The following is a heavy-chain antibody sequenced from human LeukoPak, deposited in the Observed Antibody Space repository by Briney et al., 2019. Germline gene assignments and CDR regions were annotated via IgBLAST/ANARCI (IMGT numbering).Heavy chain of an antibody. CDR3: ARDNNWNDRNYFDY. J-gene: IGHJ4*01. CDR2: ISAYNGNT. CDR1: GYTFTSYG. D-gene: IGHD1-1*01. V-gene: IGHV1-18*01. Sequence: ASVKVSCKASGYTFTSYGISWVRQAPGQGLEWMGWISAYNGNTNYAQKLQGRVAMTTDTSTSTAYMELGSLRSDDTAVYYCARDNNWNDRNYFDYWGQGTLVTVSS.